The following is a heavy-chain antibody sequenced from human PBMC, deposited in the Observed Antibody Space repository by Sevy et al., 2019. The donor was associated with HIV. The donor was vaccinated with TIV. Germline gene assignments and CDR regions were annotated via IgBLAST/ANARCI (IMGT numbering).Heavy chain of an antibody. Sequence: GESLKISCKASGYSFTSSWIDWVRQMPGNGLEWMGIIYTTDSDARYSPSFEGQVTISVDKSISTAYLQWSSLKASDTAMYYCARRGASGGWYHFDYWGQGTLVTVSS. CDR2: IYTTDSDA. CDR3: ARRGASGGWYHFDY. V-gene: IGHV5-51*01. J-gene: IGHJ4*02. CDR1: GYSFTSSW. D-gene: IGHD6-19*01.